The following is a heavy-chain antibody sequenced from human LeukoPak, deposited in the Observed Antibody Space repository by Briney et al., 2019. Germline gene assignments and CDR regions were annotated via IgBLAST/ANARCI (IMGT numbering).Heavy chain of an antibody. Sequence: SVKVSCKASGGTFSSYAISWVRQAPGQGLEWMGGIIPIFGTANYAQKFQGRVTITADESTSTAYMELSSLRSEDTAVYYCASGFRATVTTGFKEDYWGQGTLVTVSS. V-gene: IGHV1-69*01. D-gene: IGHD4-11*01. CDR1: GGTFSSYA. CDR3: ASGFRATVTTGFKEDY. CDR2: IIPIFGTA. J-gene: IGHJ4*02.